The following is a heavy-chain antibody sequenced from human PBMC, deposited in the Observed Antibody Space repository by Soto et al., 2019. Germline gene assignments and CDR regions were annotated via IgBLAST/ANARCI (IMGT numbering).Heavy chain of an antibody. CDR3: ARVEAGPSPIAARRYYFDY. V-gene: IGHV1-18*04. Sequence: QVQLLQSGAEVKKPGASVKVSCKTSGYTFTSYAISWVRQAPGQGLEWLGWISAYNGTTNYAQKLHGRVTMTTDTSTVIAYMDLRSLRSDDTALYYCARVEAGPSPIAARRYYFDYWGQGTLVTVSS. D-gene: IGHD6-6*01. CDR2: ISAYNGTT. J-gene: IGHJ4*02. CDR1: GYTFTSYA.